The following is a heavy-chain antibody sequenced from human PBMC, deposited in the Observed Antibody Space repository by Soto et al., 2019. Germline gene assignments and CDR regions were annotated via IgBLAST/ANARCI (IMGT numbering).Heavy chain of an antibody. Sequence: SETLSLTCAVYGGSFSGYYCSWIRQPPGKGLEWIGEINHSGSTNYNPSLKSRVTISVDTSKNQFSLKLSSVTAADTAVYYCARDQKGSGSYSDAFDIRGQRTMVTVSS. CDR1: GGSFSGYY. J-gene: IGHJ3*02. D-gene: IGHD3-10*01. V-gene: IGHV4-34*09. CDR3: ARDQKGSGSYSDAFDI. CDR2: INHSGST.